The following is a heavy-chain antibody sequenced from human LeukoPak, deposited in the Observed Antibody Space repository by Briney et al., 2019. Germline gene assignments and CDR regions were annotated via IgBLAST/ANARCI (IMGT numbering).Heavy chain of an antibody. CDR3: VRGGQGRDDYFDY. V-gene: IGHV3-48*04. CDR1: GFSFRSYS. Sequence: GGSLRLSCAASGFSFRSYSMNWVRQSPGKGLEWISYIGGGDRIYYADSMRGRFTISRDNAKNSLYLQMNSLRVEDTAVYYCVRGGQGRDDYFDYWGQGTLVTVSS. J-gene: IGHJ4*02. CDR2: IGGGDRI.